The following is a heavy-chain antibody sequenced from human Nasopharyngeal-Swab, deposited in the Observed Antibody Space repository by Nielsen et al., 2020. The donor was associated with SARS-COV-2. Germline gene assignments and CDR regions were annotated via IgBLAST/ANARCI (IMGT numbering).Heavy chain of an antibody. CDR3: ARDRGGSFPSYYFDY. Sequence: GESLKISCAASGFTFSGYAMHWVRQAPGKGLEWGAVISYDGITKYYADSVKGRFTISRVNSKNTLYLQMNSLRAEDTAVYFCARDRGGSFPSYYFDYWGQGTLVTVSS. D-gene: IGHD1-26*01. CDR2: ISYDGITK. CDR1: GFTFSGYA. J-gene: IGHJ4*02. V-gene: IGHV3-30-3*01.